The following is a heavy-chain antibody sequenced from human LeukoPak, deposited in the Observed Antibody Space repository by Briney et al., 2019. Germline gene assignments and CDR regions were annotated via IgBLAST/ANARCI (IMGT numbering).Heavy chain of an antibody. D-gene: IGHD1-26*01. CDR3: ARGSEFYTRVGATAIFES. CDR2: IYYSGST. V-gene: IGHV4-39*01. CDR1: GGSISSSRYY. J-gene: IGHJ4*01. Sequence: SETLSLTCTVSGGSISSSRYYWGWIRQPPGKGLEWIGTIYYSGSTYYNPSLKSRVTMSVDTSKNQFSLKLTSVTAADSAVYYCARGSEFYTRVGATAIFESSGHGAPGTVSS.